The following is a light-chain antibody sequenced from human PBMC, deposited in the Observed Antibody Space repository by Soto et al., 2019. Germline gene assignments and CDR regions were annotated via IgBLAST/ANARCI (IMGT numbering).Light chain of an antibody. CDR1: QSVDSNY. CDR3: QEYGTPRQVT. Sequence: EIDLTHSPRTLYLSPGEESTLSRRASQSVDSNYLAWYQHNSGQTSRLIIYGAIGSADCIPHTLSGSGFGKDFTLSIRKVEPEDCAVYYCQEYGTPRQVTFGKGGRLEIK. CDR2: GAI. V-gene: IGKV3-20*01. J-gene: IGKJ5*01.